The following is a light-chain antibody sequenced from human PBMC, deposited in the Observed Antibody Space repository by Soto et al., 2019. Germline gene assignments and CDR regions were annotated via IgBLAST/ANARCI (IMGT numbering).Light chain of an antibody. CDR3: SSYGGNNNYVI. V-gene: IGLV2-8*01. J-gene: IGLJ2*01. CDR1: SSDIGAYNY. CDR2: EVT. Sequence: QSALTQPPSASGSPGQSVTISCSGTSSDIGAYNYVSRYQQHPGKAPKLLISEVTKRPSGVPDRFSGSKSGNTASLTVSGLQGDDEADYYCSSYGGNNNYVIFGGGTKLTVL.